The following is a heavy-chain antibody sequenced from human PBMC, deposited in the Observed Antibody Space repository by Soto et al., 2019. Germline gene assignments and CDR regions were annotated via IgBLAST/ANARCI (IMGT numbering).Heavy chain of an antibody. D-gene: IGHD6-19*01. V-gene: IGHV3-33*01. J-gene: IGHJ4*02. CDR2: IWYDGSNK. CDR1: GFTFSSYG. CDR3: ARDRAGYSSGWYSYFDY. Sequence: QVQLVESGGGVVQPGRSLRLSCAASGFTFSSYGMHWVRQAPGKGLEWVAVIWYDGSNKYYADSVKGRFTISRDNSKNPLYLQMNSLRAEDTAVYYCARDRAGYSSGWYSYFDYWGQGTLVTVSS.